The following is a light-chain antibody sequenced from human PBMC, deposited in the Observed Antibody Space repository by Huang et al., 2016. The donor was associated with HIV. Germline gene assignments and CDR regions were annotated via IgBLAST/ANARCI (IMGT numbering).Light chain of an antibody. Sequence: EIVLTQSPATLSLSPGERATLSCRASQSVSRYLAWYQQKPGQAARLLIYDASNRATGIPARFSGSGSGTDFTLTISSLEPEDFAVYYCQQRSNWPPITFGQGTRLEMK. CDR3: QQRSNWPPIT. V-gene: IGKV3-11*01. CDR1: QSVSRY. J-gene: IGKJ5*01. CDR2: DAS.